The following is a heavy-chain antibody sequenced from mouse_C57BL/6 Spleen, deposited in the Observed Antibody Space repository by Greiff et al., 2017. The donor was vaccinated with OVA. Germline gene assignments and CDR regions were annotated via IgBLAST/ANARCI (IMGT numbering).Heavy chain of an antibody. Sequence: EVKLQESGPELVKPGASVKMSCKASGYTFTDYNMHWVKQSHGKSLEWIGYINPNNGGTSYNQKFKGKATLTVNKSSSTAYMELRSLTSEDSAVYYCSYGSSYGYFDVWGTGTTVTVSS. CDR1: GYTFTDYN. V-gene: IGHV1-22*01. J-gene: IGHJ1*03. D-gene: IGHD1-1*01. CDR2: INPNNGGT. CDR3: SYGSSYGYFDV.